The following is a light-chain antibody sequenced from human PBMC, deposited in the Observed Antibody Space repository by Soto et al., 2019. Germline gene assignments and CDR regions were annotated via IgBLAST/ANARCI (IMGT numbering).Light chain of an antibody. CDR1: SSDVGGYNY. CDR2: EVS. J-gene: IGLJ1*01. V-gene: IGLV2-14*01. Sequence: QSALTQPASVSGSPGQSITISCTGTSSDVGGYNYVSWYQQHPGKAPKLMIYEVSSRPSGVSNRFSGSKSGNTASLTIPGLQAEDEADYYCSSYTSSSPLVFGTGTKVTVL. CDR3: SSYTSSSPLV.